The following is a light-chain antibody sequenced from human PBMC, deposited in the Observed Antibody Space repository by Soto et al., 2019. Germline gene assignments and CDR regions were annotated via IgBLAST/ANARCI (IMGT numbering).Light chain of an antibody. CDR2: KAS. CDR3: KQYNRYRT. Sequence: DIEMTASSSTRSASVGDRVTITCRASQSISIWLAWYQQKPGKASKLLIYKASSLESGVPSRFSGSRSVTELTLIISSLQPDDFATYYCKQYNRYRTFSQGPKVDIK. V-gene: IGKV1-5*03. J-gene: IGKJ1*01. CDR1: QSISIW.